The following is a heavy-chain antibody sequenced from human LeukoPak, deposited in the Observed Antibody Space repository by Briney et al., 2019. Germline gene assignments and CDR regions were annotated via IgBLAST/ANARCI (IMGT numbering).Heavy chain of an antibody. D-gene: IGHD3-16*02. CDR1: GYTFTGYY. CDR3: ARDIRDYVWGSYRYFGY. Sequence: ASVKVSCKASGYTFTGYYMHWVRQAPGQGLEWMGWINPNSGGTNYARKFQGRVTMTRDTSISTAYMELSRLRSDDTAVYYCARDIRDYVWGSYRYFGYWGQGTLVTVSS. J-gene: IGHJ4*02. CDR2: INPNSGGT. V-gene: IGHV1-2*02.